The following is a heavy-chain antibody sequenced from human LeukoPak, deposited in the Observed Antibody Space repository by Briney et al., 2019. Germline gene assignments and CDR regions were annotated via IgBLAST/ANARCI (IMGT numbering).Heavy chain of an antibody. Sequence: GGSLRLSCAASGFTFSSYSMNWVRQASGKGLEWVSYISSSSSTIYYADFVKGRFTISRDNAKNSLYLQMNSLRAEDTAVYYCARGGGYSSGWSFDYWGQGTLVTVSS. V-gene: IGHV3-48*04. CDR3: ARGGGYSSGWSFDY. D-gene: IGHD6-19*01. CDR1: GFTFSSYS. CDR2: ISSSSSTI. J-gene: IGHJ4*02.